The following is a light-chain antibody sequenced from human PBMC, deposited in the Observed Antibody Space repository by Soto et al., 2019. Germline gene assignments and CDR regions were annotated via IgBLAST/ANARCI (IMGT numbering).Light chain of an antibody. CDR3: QQYYHWPRT. V-gene: IGKV3-15*01. J-gene: IGKJ1*01. CDR1: QSVSSTY. Sequence: EIVLTQSPGTLSLSPEEGATLSCRASQSVSSTYLAWYQQKPGQAPRLLIYAASTRATGIPARFSGSGSGTDFNLTITSLQSEDFAVYYCQQYYHWPRTFGQGTKVDI. CDR2: AAS.